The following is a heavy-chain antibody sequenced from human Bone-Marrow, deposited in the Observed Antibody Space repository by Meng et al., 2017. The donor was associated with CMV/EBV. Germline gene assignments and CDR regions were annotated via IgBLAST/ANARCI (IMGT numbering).Heavy chain of an antibody. CDR3: ARDVGGSSGWDLGH. CDR2: IIPILGIA. J-gene: IGHJ4*02. D-gene: IGHD6-19*01. CDR1: GGTFSSYA. V-gene: IGHV1-69*10. Sequence: SVKVSCKASGGTFSSYAISWVRQAPGQGLEWMGGIIPILGIANYAQKFQGRVTITADKSTSTAYMELSSLRSEDTAVYYCARDVGGSSGWDLGHWGQGTLVTVSS.